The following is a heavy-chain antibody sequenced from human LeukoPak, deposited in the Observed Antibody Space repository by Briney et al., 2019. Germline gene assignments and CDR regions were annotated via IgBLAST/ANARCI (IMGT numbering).Heavy chain of an antibody. CDR2: ISSSSSYI. J-gene: IGHJ3*02. CDR3: ARDPHSSSWDDAFDI. Sequence: GGSLRLSSAASGFTFSSYSMNWVRQAPGKGLEWVSSISSSSSYIYYADSVKGRFTISRDNAKNSLYLQMNSLRAEDTAVYYCARDPHSSSWDDAFDIWGQGTMVTVSS. CDR1: GFTFSSYS. V-gene: IGHV3-21*01. D-gene: IGHD6-13*01.